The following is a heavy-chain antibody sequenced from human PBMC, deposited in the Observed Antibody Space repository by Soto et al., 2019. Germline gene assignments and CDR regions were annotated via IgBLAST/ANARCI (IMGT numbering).Heavy chain of an antibody. CDR1: GYTFTSYD. CDR2: MNPNSGNT. D-gene: IGHD2-2*01. Sequence: QVQLVQSGAEVKKPGASVKVYCKASGYTFTSYDINWVRQATGQGLEWMGWMNPNSGNTGYAQKFQGRVTMTRNTSISTAYMELSSLRSEDTAVYYCARVLGYCSSTSCTNWFDPWGQGTLVTVSS. CDR3: ARVLGYCSSTSCTNWFDP. J-gene: IGHJ5*02. V-gene: IGHV1-8*01.